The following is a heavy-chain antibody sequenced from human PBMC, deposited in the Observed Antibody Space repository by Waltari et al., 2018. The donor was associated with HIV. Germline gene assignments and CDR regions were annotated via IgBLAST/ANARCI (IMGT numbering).Heavy chain of an antibody. D-gene: IGHD5-18*01. V-gene: IGHV4-59*01. CDR1: GGSISSYY. J-gene: IGHJ6*02. Sequence: QVQLQESGPGLVKPSETLSLTCTVSGGSISSYYWSWIRQPPGKGLEWIGYIYYSGSTNYNPSLKSRVTISVDTSKNQFSLKLSSVTAADTAVYYCASPLWIREYGMDVWGQGTTVTVSS. CDR3: ASPLWIREYGMDV. CDR2: IYYSGST.